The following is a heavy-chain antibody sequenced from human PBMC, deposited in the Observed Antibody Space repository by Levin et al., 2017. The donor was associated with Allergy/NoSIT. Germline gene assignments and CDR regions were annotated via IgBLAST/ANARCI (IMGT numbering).Heavy chain of an antibody. D-gene: IGHD5-18*01. CDR1: GYTFTSYA. CDR3: ASGGRVDTAMVVPGAAAGTWNY. J-gene: IGHJ4*02. Sequence: GESLKISCKASGYTFTSYAMHWVRQAPGQRLEWMGWINAGNGNTTSSPQFQGRVTITRDTSASTAYMELSSLRSEDTAVYYCASGGRVDTAMVVPGAAAGTWNYWGQGTLVTVSS. CDR2: INAGNGNT. V-gene: IGHV1-3*01.